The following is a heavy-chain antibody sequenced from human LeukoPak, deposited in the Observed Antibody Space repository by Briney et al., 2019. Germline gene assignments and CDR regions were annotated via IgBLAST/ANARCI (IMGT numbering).Heavy chain of an antibody. D-gene: IGHD4-17*01. CDR2: IYHSGST. CDR1: GGSISSGGYY. V-gene: IGHV4-30-2*01. Sequence: PSQTLSLTCTVSGGSISSGGYYWSWIRQHPGKGLEWIGYIYHSGSTYYNPSLKSRVTISVDRSKNQFSLKLSSVTAADTAVYYCARAPRPANDYGDYYYYYGKDVWGQGTTVTVSS. J-gene: IGHJ6*02. CDR3: ARAPRPANDYGDYYYYYGKDV.